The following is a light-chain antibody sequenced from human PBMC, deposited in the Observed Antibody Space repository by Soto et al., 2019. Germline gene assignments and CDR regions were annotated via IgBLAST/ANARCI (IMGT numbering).Light chain of an antibody. J-gene: IGKJ2*01. CDR1: QTVERW. Sequence: DIQMTQSPSTLSASVGDRGIITCRASQTVERWMAWYQQKPGKAPKLLISDVSTLERGVPSRFSGSGSATEFNLAISGLQPDDFATCYCQQYKDYVYTFGQGTKVESK. V-gene: IGKV1-5*01. CDR2: DVS. CDR3: QQYKDYVYT.